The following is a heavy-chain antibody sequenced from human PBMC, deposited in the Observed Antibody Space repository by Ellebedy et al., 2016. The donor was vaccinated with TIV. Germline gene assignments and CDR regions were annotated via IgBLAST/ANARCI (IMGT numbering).Heavy chain of an antibody. V-gene: IGHV3-13*05. CDR3: AKDPMNCSSTSCYIGGVFDY. D-gene: IGHD2-2*02. Sequence: GESLKISXAASGFTFSSYDMHWVRQATGKGLEWVSAIGTAGDPYYPGSVKGRFTISRDNSKNTLYLQMNSLRAEDTAVYYCAKDPMNCSSTSCYIGGVFDYWGQGTLVTVSS. CDR2: IGTAGDP. CDR1: GFTFSSYD. J-gene: IGHJ4*02.